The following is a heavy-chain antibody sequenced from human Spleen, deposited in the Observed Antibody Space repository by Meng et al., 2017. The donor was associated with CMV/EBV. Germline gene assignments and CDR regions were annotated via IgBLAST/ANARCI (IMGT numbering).Heavy chain of an antibody. J-gene: IGHJ4*02. V-gene: IGHV4-59*12. Sequence: GSLRLSCTVSGGSITTYFWNWIRQPPGKGLEWIAYMYYNGRINYNPSLKSRVTISVDTSKNQFSLKLSSVTAADTAVYHCARETPLVVPAAMGSTTYFFDYWGQGTLVTVSS. CDR3: ARETPLVVPAAMGSTTYFFDY. D-gene: IGHD2-2*01. CDR1: GGSITTYF. CDR2: MYYNGRI.